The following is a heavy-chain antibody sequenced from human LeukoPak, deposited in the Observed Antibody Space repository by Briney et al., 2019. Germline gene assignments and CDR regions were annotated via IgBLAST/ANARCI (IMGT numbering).Heavy chain of an antibody. D-gene: IGHD3-3*01. CDR1: GYTFTKYG. CDR3: ARQLLEWSGSYYSYYYMDV. J-gene: IGHJ6*03. Sequence: ASVKVSCKASGYTFTKYGISWVRQAPGQGLEWMGYISCYNGHTQFEHKFQGRPTMTTDTSTTTAYMELRSLRPDDTAVYYCARQLLEWSGSYYSYYYMDVWGKGTTLTVSS. CDR2: ISCYNGHT. V-gene: IGHV1-18*01.